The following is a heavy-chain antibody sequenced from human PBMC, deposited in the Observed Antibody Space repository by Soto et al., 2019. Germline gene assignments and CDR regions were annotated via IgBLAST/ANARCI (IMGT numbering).Heavy chain of an antibody. V-gene: IGHV4-34*01. D-gene: IGHD3-10*01. CDR3: ARAQSIRGVIIVQYYFDY. CDR1: GGSFSGYY. J-gene: IGHJ4*02. CDR2: INHSGST. Sequence: PSETLSLTCAVYGGSFSGYYWSWIRQPPGRGLEWIGEINHSGSTNYNPSLKSRVTISVDTSKNQFSLKLSSVTAADTAVYYCARAQSIRGVIIVQYYFDYWGQGTLVTVSS.